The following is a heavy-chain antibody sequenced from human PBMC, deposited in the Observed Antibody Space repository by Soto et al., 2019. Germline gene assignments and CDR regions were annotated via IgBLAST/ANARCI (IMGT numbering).Heavy chain of an antibody. CDR3: ARDWRPLELRSLEWLPGNYGMDV. J-gene: IGHJ6*02. D-gene: IGHD3-3*01. CDR1: GFTFSSYS. V-gene: IGHV3-21*01. Sequence: GGSLRLSCAASGFTFSSYSMNWVRQAPGKGLEWVSSISSSSSYIYYADSVKGRFTISRDNAKNSLYLQMNSLRAEDTAVYYCARDWRPLELRSLEWLPGNYGMDVWGQGTTVTVSS. CDR2: ISSSSSYI.